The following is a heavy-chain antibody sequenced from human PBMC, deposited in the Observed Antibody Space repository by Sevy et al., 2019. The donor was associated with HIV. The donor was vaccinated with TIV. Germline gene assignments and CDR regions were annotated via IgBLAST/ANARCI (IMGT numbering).Heavy chain of an antibody. CDR1: GFTFSDYY. V-gene: IGHV3-11*01. Sequence: GGSLRLSCAASGFTFSDYYMSWIRQAPGKGLEWLSYISGSDNTIYYADSVKGRFTISRDNAKNSLYLQMNSLRAEDTAVYYCARDHVKDGDLGDYYYFAMDVWGQGTSVTVS. J-gene: IGHJ6*02. CDR2: ISGSDNTI. CDR3: ARDHVKDGDLGDYYYFAMDV. D-gene: IGHD4-17*01.